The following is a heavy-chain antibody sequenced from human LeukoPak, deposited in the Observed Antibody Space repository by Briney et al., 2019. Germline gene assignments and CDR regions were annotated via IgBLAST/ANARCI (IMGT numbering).Heavy chain of an antibody. CDR3: AKDPDSSSWSREYYFDY. D-gene: IGHD6-13*01. V-gene: IGHV3-30*18. Sequence: PGGSLRLSCAASGFTFSSYGMHWVRQAPGKGLEWVAVISYDGSNKYYADSVKGRFTISRDNSKNTLYLQMNSLRAEDTAVYYCAKDPDSSSWSREYYFDYWGQGTLVTVSS. J-gene: IGHJ4*02. CDR1: GFTFSSYG. CDR2: ISYDGSNK.